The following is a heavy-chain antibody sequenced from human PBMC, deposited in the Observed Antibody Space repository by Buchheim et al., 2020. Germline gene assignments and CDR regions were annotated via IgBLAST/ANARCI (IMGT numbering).Heavy chain of an antibody. CDR3: AKDQPSSGFYFDY. J-gene: IGHJ4*02. CDR1: GFTFSNYA. D-gene: IGHD6-19*01. Sequence: EVQLLESGGGLVQPGGSLGLACVASGFTFSNYAMSWVRQAPGKGLEWVPGISANGISLYYADSVRGRFTISRDSSKNTLYLQMNSLRAEDTAVYYCAKDQPSSGFYFDYWGQGTL. CDR2: ISANGISL. V-gene: IGHV3-23*01.